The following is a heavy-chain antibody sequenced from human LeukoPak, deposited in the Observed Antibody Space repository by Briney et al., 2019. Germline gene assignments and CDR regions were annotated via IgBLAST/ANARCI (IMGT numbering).Heavy chain of an antibody. CDR3: ARDLRPYYDSCCSYYYYYGMDV. D-gene: IGHD3-3*01. CDR1: GYTFTGYY. Sequence: GASVKVSCKASGYTFTGYYMHWVRQAPGQGLEWMGWINPNSGGTNYAQKFQGWVTMTRDTSISTAYMELSSLRSEDTAVYYCARDLRPYYDSCCSYYYYYGMDVWGQGTTATVSS. V-gene: IGHV1-2*04. CDR2: INPNSGGT. J-gene: IGHJ6*02.